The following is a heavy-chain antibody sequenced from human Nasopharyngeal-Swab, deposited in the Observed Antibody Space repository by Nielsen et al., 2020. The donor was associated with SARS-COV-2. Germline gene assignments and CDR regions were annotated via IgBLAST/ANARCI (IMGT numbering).Heavy chain of an antibody. J-gene: IGHJ4*02. CDR1: GGSASSGSYY. CDR2: IYYSGST. D-gene: IGHD3-22*01. CDR3: ARDYYDSSGYYLTYFDY. V-gene: IGHV4-61*01. Sequence: SETLSLTCTVSGGSASSGSYYWSWIRQPPGKGLEWIGYIYYSGSTNYNPSLKSRVTISVDTSKNQFSLKLSSVTAADTAVYYCARDYYDSSGYYLTYFDYWGQGTLVTVSS.